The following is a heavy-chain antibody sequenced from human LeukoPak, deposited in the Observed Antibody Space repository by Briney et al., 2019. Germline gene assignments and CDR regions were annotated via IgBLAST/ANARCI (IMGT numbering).Heavy chain of an antibody. V-gene: IGHV3-23*01. CDR2: ISNTGGST. CDR3: AFVGHGDNPRVN. D-gene: IGHD4-23*01. CDR1: GFTFISYA. J-gene: IGHJ4*02. Sequence: GGSLRLSCAASGFTFISYAMSWVRQAPGKGLEWVSGISNTGGSTYYADSVKGRFTISRDNSKNTLYLQMNSLRAEDTAVYYCAFVGHGDNPRVNWGQGTLVTVSS.